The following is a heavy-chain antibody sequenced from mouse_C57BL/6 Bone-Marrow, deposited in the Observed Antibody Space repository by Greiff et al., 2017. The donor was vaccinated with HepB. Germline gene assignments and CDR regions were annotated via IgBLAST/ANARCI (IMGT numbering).Heavy chain of an antibody. J-gene: IGHJ4*01. CDR1: GYTFTDYY. D-gene: IGHD6-1*01. CDR2: INPNNGGT. CDR3: ARYPLCYRYAMDY. Sequence: EVQLQQSGPELVKPGASVKISCKASGYTFTDYYMNWVKQSHGKSLEWIGDINPNNGGTSYNQKFKGKATLTVDKSSSTAYMELRSLTSEDSAVYYCARYPLCYRYAMDYWGQGTSVTVSS. V-gene: IGHV1-26*01.